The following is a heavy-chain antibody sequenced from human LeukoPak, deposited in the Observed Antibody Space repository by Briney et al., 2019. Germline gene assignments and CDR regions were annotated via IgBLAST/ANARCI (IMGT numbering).Heavy chain of an antibody. CDR1: GGSFSGYY. J-gene: IGHJ4*02. Sequence: KPSETLSLTCAVYGGSFSGYYWSRIRQPPGKGLEWIGEINHSGSTNYNPSLKSRVTISVDTSKNQFSLKLSSVTAADTAVYYCARISPITIFGVVIGYYFDYWGQGTLVTVSS. CDR2: INHSGST. CDR3: ARISPITIFGVVIGYYFDY. V-gene: IGHV4-34*01. D-gene: IGHD3-3*01.